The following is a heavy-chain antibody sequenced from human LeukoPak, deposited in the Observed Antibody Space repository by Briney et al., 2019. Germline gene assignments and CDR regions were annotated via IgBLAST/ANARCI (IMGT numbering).Heavy chain of an antibody. CDR2: IYSGGST. J-gene: IGHJ4*02. V-gene: IGHV3-53*01. CDR3: ASTRYGDYFDY. CDR1: GFTVSSNY. Sequence: GGSLRLSCAASGFTVSSNYMSWVRQAPGKGLEWVSVIYSGGSTYYADSVKGRFTISRVNSKNTLYLQMNSLRAEDTAVYYCASTRYGDYFDYWGQGTLVTVSS. D-gene: IGHD4-17*01.